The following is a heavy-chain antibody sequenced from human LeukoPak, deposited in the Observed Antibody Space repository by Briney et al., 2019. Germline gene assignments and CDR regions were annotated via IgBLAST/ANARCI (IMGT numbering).Heavy chain of an antibody. V-gene: IGHV4-38-2*02. Sequence: SETLSLTCTVSGYSISSGYYWGWIRQPPGKGLEWIGSIYHSGSTYYNPSLESRVTISVDTSKNQFSLKLSSVTAADTAVHYCAVGVVAATLYDTIYYFDYWGQGTLVTVSS. CDR1: GYSISSGYY. J-gene: IGHJ4*02. CDR2: IYHSGST. D-gene: IGHD2-15*01. CDR3: AVGVVAATLYDTIYYFDY.